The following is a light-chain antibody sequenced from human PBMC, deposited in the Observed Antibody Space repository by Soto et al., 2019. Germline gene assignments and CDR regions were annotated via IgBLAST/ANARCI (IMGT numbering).Light chain of an antibody. CDR1: QGIRTD. V-gene: IGKV1-6*01. J-gene: IGKJ1*01. CDR2: GAS. CDR3: LQDFSYSLT. Sequence: AVQLTQSPSSLSASVGDRVTITCRASQGIRTDLGWYQQSPGKAPKVLIVGASTLQSGVPSRFSGSGSGTDFTLTISSLQPEDSATYYCLQDFSYSLTFGQGTKVEIK.